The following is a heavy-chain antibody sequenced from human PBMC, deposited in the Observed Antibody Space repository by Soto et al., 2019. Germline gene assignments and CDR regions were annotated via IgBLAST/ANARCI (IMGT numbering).Heavy chain of an antibody. CDR3: ARAGGTTVTGLWHFDS. D-gene: IGHD4-17*01. CDR1: GFTFNTYS. V-gene: IGHV3-33*01. J-gene: IGHJ4*02. Sequence: GGSLRLSCESSGFTFNTYSMHWVRQPPGKGLEWLAAIWYDGTQKYYADSVKGRFIISRDNSKKTLYLEMNSLRAEDTAVYYCARAGGTTVTGLWHFDSWGQGTLVTVSS. CDR2: IWYDGTQK.